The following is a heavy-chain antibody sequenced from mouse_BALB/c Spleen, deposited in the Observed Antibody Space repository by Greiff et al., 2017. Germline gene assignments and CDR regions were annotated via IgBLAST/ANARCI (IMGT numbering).Heavy chain of an antibody. J-gene: IGHJ4*01. CDR3: ARVYYGNYGNAMDY. D-gene: IGHD2-1*01. V-gene: IGHV5-9-4*01. CDR2: ISSGGSYT. Sequence: EVKVVESGGGLVKPGGSLKLSCAASGFTFSSYAMSWVRQSPEKRLEWVAEISSGGSYTYYPDTVTGRFTISRDNAKNTLYLEMSSLRSEDTAMYYCARVYYGNYGNAMDYWGQGTSVTVSS. CDR1: GFTFSSYA.